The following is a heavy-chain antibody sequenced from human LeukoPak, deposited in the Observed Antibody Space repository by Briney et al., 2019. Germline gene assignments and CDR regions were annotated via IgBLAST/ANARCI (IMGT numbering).Heavy chain of an antibody. D-gene: IGHD3-22*01. V-gene: IGHV1-2*02. CDR1: GYTFTGYY. J-gene: IGHJ5*02. CDR3: ARDRYYYDSSSYDP. CDR2: INPNSGGT. Sequence: ASVKVSCKASGYTFTGYYMHWVRQAPGRGLEWMGWINPNSGGTNYAQKFQGRVTMTRDTSISTAYMELSRLRSDDTAVYYCARDRYYYDSSSYDPWGQGTLVTVSS.